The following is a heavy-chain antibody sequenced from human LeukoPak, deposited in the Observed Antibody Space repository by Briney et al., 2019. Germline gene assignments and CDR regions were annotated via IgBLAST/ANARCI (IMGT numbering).Heavy chain of an antibody. CDR1: GGTFSSYA. Sequence: GASVKVSCKASGGTFSSYAISWVRQAPGQGLEWMGRIIPILGIANYAQKFQGRVTITADKSTSTAYMELSSLRSEDTAVYYCARDRGTMVRGVHDYWGQGTLVTVSS. J-gene: IGHJ4*02. CDR3: ARDRGTMVRGVHDY. CDR2: IIPILGIA. D-gene: IGHD3-10*01. V-gene: IGHV1-69*04.